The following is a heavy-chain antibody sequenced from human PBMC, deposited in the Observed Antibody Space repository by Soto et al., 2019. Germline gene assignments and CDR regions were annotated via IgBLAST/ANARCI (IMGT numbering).Heavy chain of an antibody. D-gene: IGHD5-12*01. J-gene: IGHJ4*02. Sequence: AGGSLRLSCPASGFTFSDYYMTWIRQAPGSGLHLVSYIISTSSYANYSDSVKGRFTISRDNAKNALYIQMNSLRVEDRALYYFAIEVRDGYYFDFGGRGTLVTVSS. CDR3: AIEVRDGYYFDF. V-gene: IGHV3-11*05. CDR2: IISTSSYA. CDR1: GFTFSDYY.